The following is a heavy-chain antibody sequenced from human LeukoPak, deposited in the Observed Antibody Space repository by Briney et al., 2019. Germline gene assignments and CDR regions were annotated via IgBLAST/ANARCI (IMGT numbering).Heavy chain of an antibody. V-gene: IGHV4-38-2*01. CDR1: GFSISCGYY. Sequence: PSETLSLTCAVSGFSISCGYYWGWIRQPPGKGLEWIGSIYHSGSTYYNPSLKSRVTISVDTSKNQFSLKMSSVTAADTAVYYCARSGAVAGLDAFDIWGQGTMVTVSS. D-gene: IGHD6-19*01. CDR3: ARSGAVAGLDAFDI. CDR2: IYHSGST. J-gene: IGHJ3*02.